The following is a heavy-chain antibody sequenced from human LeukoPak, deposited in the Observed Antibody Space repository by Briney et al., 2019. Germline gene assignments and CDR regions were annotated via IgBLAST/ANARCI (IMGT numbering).Heavy chain of an antibody. Sequence: GGSLRLSCAASGFTFSTYTMNWVRQAPGKGLEWVSSISSSSSYIYYADSVKGRFTISRDNSKNTLYLQMNSLGAEDTAVYYCARARSSYGYGDAFDIWGQGTMVTVSS. CDR3: ARARSSYGYGDAFDI. D-gene: IGHD5-18*01. CDR1: GFTFSTYT. CDR2: ISSSSSYI. V-gene: IGHV3-21*01. J-gene: IGHJ3*02.